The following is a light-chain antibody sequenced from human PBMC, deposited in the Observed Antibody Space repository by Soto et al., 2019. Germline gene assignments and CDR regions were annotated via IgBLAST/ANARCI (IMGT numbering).Light chain of an antibody. J-gene: IGKJ1*01. CDR3: HQAASFPLT. Sequence: DIQMTQSPSSVSASVGDRVTITCRASQDINSWLVWYQQKPGKAPKLLSFATSSLQSGVPSRFSGSRSGTDFTLTISSLQPDDSATYYCHQAASFPLTFGQGTKVEI. CDR1: QDINSW. V-gene: IGKV1D-12*01. CDR2: ATS.